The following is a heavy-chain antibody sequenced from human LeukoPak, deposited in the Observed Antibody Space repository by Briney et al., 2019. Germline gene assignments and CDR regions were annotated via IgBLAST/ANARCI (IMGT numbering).Heavy chain of an antibody. V-gene: IGHV3-23*01. J-gene: IGHJ3*02. Sequence: GGSLRLSCAASGFTFSSYAMSWVRQAPGKGLEWVSAISGSGGSTYYADSVKGRFTISRDNSKNTLYLQMNSLRAEDTAVYYCGRSVWNDDEPDAFDIWGQGTMVTVSS. CDR3: GRSVWNDDEPDAFDI. D-gene: IGHD1-1*01. CDR1: GFTFSSYA. CDR2: ISGSGGST.